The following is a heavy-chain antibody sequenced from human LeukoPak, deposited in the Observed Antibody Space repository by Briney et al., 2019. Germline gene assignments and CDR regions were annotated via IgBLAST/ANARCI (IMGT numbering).Heavy chain of an antibody. V-gene: IGHV4-61*01. J-gene: IGHJ4*02. CDR3: ARSLVVAAKYYFDY. CDR1: GGSVSSGSYY. D-gene: IGHD2-15*01. Sequence: PSETLSLTCTVSGGSVSSGSYYWSWIRQPPGKGLEWIGYTYYSGSTNYNPSLKSRVTISVDTSKNQFSLKLSSVTAADTAVYYCARSLVVAAKYYFDYWGQGTLVTVSS. CDR2: TYYSGST.